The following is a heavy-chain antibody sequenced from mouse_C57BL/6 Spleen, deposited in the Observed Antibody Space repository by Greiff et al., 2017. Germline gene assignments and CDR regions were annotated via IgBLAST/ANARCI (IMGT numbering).Heavy chain of an antibody. D-gene: IGHD2-4*01. J-gene: IGHJ1*03. V-gene: IGHV1-64*01. CDR3: ARSTDYPYWYFDV. Sequence: QVQLQQSGAELVKPGASVKLSCKASGYTFISYWMHWVKQRPGQGLEWIGMIHPNSGSTNYNEKFKSKATLTVDKSSSTAYMQLSSLTSEDSAVYYCARSTDYPYWYFDVWGTGTTVTVSS. CDR2: IHPNSGST. CDR1: GYTFISYW.